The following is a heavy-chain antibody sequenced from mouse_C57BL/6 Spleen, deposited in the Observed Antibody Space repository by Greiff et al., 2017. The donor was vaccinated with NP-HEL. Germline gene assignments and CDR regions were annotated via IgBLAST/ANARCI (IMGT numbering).Heavy chain of an antibody. V-gene: IGHV5-4*01. CDR3: ARDGYDD. D-gene: IGHD2-2*01. CDR1: GFTFSSYA. CDR2: ISDGGSYT. J-gene: IGHJ3*01. Sequence: EVQLQESGGGLVKPGGSLKLSCAASGFTFSSYAMSWVRQTPEKRLEWVATISDGGSYTYYPDNVKGRFTISRDNAKNNLYLQMSHLKSEDTAMYYCARDGYDDWGQGTLVTVSA.